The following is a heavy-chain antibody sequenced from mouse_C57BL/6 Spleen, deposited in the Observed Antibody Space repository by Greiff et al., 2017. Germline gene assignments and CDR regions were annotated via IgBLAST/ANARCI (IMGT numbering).Heavy chain of an antibody. CDR2: IDPSDSYT. CDR1: GYTFTSYW. Sequence: VQLQQPGAELVRPGTSVKLSCKASGYTFTSYWMHWVKQRPGQGLEWIGVIDPSDSYTNYNQKFKGKATLTVDTSSSTAYMQLSSLTSEDSAVYYCARYESLIAYWGQGTLVTVSA. CDR3: ARYESLIAY. D-gene: IGHD2-3*01. V-gene: IGHV1-59*01. J-gene: IGHJ3*01.